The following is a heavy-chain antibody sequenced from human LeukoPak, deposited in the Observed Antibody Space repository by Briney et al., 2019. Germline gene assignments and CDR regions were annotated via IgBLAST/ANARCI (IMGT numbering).Heavy chain of an antibody. CDR2: IYCSGST. J-gene: IGHJ4*02. CDR1: GGSISSSSYY. D-gene: IGHD2-2*02. CDR3: ARLFPESSLMMGVVPAAIHGY. V-gene: IGHV4-39*01. Sequence: SETLSLTCTVSGGSISSSSYYWGWIRQPPGKGLEWIGSIYCSGSTYYNPSLKSRVTISVDTSKNQFSLKLSSVTAADTAVYYCARLFPESSLMMGVVPAAIHGYWGQGTLVTVSS.